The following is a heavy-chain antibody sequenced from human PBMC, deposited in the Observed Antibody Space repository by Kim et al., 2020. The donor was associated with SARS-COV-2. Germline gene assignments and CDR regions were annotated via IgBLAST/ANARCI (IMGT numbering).Heavy chain of an antibody. CDR1: GGTFSSYA. V-gene: IGHV1-69*13. CDR3: ARVGEGRPAAGYYYYGMDV. CDR2: IIPIFGTA. J-gene: IGHJ6*02. D-gene: IGHD2-2*01. Sequence: SVKVSCKASGGTFSSYAISWVRQAPGQELEWMGGIIPIFGTANYAQKFQGRVTITADESTSTAYMELSSLRSEDTAVYYCARVGEGRPAAGYYYYGMDVWGQGTTVTVSS.